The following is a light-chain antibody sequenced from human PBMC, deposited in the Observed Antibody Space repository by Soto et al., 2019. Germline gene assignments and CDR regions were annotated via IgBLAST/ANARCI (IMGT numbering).Light chain of an antibody. CDR1: SSDVGSYNL. J-gene: IGLJ2*01. Sequence: QSALTQPASVSGSPGQSITISCTGTSSDVGSYNLVSWYQQHPGKAPKLMIYEGSKPPSGVSNRFSGSKSGNTASLTIAGLQAEDEADYYCCSYAGSSTLVFGGGTKLTVL. CDR2: EGS. CDR3: CSYAGSSTLV. V-gene: IGLV2-23*01.